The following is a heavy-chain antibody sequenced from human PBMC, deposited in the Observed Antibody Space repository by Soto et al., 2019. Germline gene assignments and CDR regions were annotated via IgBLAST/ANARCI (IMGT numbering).Heavy chain of an antibody. V-gene: IGHV4-30-4*01. CDR3: ARVGIAAAQNDAFDI. CDR1: GGSISSGDYY. D-gene: IGHD6-13*01. J-gene: IGHJ3*02. Sequence: QVQLQESGPGLVKPSQTLSLTCTVSGGSISSGDYYWSWIRQPPGKGLEWIGYIYYSGSTYYNPSLKRRVTISVDTSKNQFSLKLSSVTAADTAVYYCARVGIAAAQNDAFDIWGQGTMVTVSS. CDR2: IYYSGST.